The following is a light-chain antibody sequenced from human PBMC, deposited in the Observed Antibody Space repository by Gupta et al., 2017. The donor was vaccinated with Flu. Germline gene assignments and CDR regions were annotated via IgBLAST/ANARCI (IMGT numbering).Light chain of an antibody. CDR3: QQSYSTLYT. Sequence: DIQMPQSPSSLSASVGDRVTINCRASQSISSYLNWYQQKPGKAPKLLIYAASSLQSGVPSRFSGSGSGTDVTLTISSLQPEDFATYYCQQSYSTLYTFGQGTKLEIK. V-gene: IGKV1-39*01. CDR1: QSISSY. J-gene: IGKJ2*01. CDR2: AAS.